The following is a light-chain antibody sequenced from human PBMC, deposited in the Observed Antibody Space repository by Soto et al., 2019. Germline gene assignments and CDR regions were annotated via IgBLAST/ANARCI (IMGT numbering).Light chain of an antibody. J-gene: IGKJ1*01. V-gene: IGKV3-20*01. CDR3: QQYRTSPPTWT. Sequence: EIVLTQSPATLSLSPGEGATLSCRASQSVSSYLAWYQQRPGQAPRLLIYSSSSRASGIPDRFSGSGSGTDFTLTISRLEPEDFAVYYCQQYRTSPPTWTFGQGTKVEIK. CDR1: QSVSSY. CDR2: SSS.